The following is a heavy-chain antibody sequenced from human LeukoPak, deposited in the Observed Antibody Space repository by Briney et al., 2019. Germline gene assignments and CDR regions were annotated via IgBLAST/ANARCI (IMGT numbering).Heavy chain of an antibody. Sequence: GGCLRLSCAASGFTFGSYAMTWVRLAPGKGLEWVSSISGSDGSTYYADSVKGRFTISRDNSKNTLYLQMNSLRAEDTAVYYCAKYSGSYTYYDMDVWGQGTTVTVSS. CDR3: AKYSGSYTYYDMDV. J-gene: IGHJ6*02. V-gene: IGHV3-23*01. D-gene: IGHD1-26*01. CDR2: ISGSDGST. CDR1: GFTFGSYA.